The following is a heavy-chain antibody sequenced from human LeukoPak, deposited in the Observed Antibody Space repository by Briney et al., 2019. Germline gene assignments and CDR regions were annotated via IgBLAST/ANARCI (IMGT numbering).Heavy chain of an antibody. Sequence: GGSLRLSCAASGFTFSSYAMSWVRQAPGKGLEWVSTISDSGGSTYYADSVKGRFTISRDNSKYTPYLQMNSLRAEDTAVYYCAKVSVVITGRYYFDYWGQGTLVTVSS. CDR3: AKVSVVITGRYYFDY. CDR2: ISDSGGST. V-gene: IGHV3-23*01. J-gene: IGHJ4*02. CDR1: GFTFSSYA. D-gene: IGHD3-22*01.